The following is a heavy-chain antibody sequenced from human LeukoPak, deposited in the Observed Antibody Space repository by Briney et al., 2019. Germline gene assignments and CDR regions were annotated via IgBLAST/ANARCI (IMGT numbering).Heavy chain of an antibody. CDR2: IYYSGTT. V-gene: IGHV4-39*01. J-gene: IGHJ6*03. Sequence: SETLSLTCIVSGGSISSASYYWGWIRQPPGKGMEWLGSIYYSGTTYNSPSLKSRVTISVDTSKNQFSLKLSSVTAADTAVYYCVRQSLTGFYYMDVWGKGTTVTVSS. CDR1: GGSISSASYY. CDR3: VRQSLTGFYYMDV.